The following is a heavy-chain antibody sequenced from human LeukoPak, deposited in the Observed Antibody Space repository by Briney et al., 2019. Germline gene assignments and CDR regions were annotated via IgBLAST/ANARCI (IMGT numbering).Heavy chain of an antibody. D-gene: IGHD6-13*01. CDR3: ARAARIAAAGYYFDY. J-gene: IGHJ4*02. V-gene: IGHV1-69*13. CDR2: IIPIFGTA. Sequence: SVKVSCKASGGTFSSYAISWVRQAPGQGLEWMGGIIPIFGTANYAQKFQGRVTITADESTSTAYMELSSLRSEDTAVYYCARAARIAAAGYYFDYWGQGTLVTVSS. CDR1: GGTFSSYA.